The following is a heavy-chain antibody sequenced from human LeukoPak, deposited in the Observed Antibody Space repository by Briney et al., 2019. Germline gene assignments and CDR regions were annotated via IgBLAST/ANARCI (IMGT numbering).Heavy chain of an antibody. CDR3: ARTPLPDIVVVPAAVSFDY. Sequence: ASVKVSCKASGYTFTSYGISWVRQAPGQGLEWMGWISAYNGNTNYAQKLQGRVTMTTDTSTSTAYMELRSLRSDDTAVYYCARTPLPDIVVVPAAVSFDYWGQGTLVTVSS. CDR1: GYTFTSYG. J-gene: IGHJ4*02. CDR2: ISAYNGNT. D-gene: IGHD2-2*01. V-gene: IGHV1-18*01.